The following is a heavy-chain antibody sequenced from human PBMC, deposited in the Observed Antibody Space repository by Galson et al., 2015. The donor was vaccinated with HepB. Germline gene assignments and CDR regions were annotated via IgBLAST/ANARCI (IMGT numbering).Heavy chain of an antibody. J-gene: IGHJ5*02. CDR2: FDYDKGET. CDR1: GYTLTELS. Sequence: SVKVSCKVSGYTLTELSMHWVRQAPGKGLEWMGGFDYDKGETNYAQKFQGRVTLTEDTSTDTAYMELSSLRSDDTAVYYCAIVPLLNYYGSGRYYFVPWGQGTLVTVSS. CDR3: AIVPLLNYYGSGRYYFVP. V-gene: IGHV1-24*01. D-gene: IGHD3-10*01.